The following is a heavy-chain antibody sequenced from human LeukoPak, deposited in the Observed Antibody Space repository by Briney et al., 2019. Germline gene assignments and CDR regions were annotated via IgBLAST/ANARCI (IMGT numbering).Heavy chain of an antibody. Sequence: PSETLSLTCTVSGGSISSSSYYWSWIRQHPGKGLEWIGYIYYSGSTYYNPSLKSRVTISVDTSKNQFSLKLSSVTAADTAVYYCARGRIAVAGTSFDYWGQGALVTVSS. V-gene: IGHV4-31*03. CDR3: ARGRIAVAGTSFDY. CDR1: GGSISSSSYY. J-gene: IGHJ4*02. D-gene: IGHD6-19*01. CDR2: IYYSGST.